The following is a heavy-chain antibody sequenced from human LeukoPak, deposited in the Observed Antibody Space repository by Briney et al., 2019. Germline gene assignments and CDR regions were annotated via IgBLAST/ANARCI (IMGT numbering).Heavy chain of an antibody. CDR3: ARRNYYYYGMDV. CDR2: IYYSGST. CDR1: GGSISSSSYY. V-gene: IGHV4-61*05. J-gene: IGHJ6*02. Sequence: PSETLSLTCTVSGGSISSSSYYWSWIRQPPGKGLEWIGYIYYSGSTNYNPSLKSRVTISVDTSKNQFSLKLSSVTAADTAVYYCARRNYYYYGMDVWGQGTTVTVSS.